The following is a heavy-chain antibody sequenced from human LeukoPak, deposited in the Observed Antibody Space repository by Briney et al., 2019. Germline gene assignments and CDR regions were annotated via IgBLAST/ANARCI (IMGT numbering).Heavy chain of an antibody. CDR2: IRYDGSNK. CDR3: AKSGLSKFDY. Sequence: GGSLRLSCAASGFTFSSYGMNWDRQAPGKGLEWVAFIRYDGSNKYFADSVKGRFTISRDNSKNTLFLQMNSLRAEDTAVYYCAKSGLSKFDYWGQGTLVTVSS. J-gene: IGHJ4*02. CDR1: GFTFSSYG. V-gene: IGHV3-30*02. D-gene: IGHD3-10*01.